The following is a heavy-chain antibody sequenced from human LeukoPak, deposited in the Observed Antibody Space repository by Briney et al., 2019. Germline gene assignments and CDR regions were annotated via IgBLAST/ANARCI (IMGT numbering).Heavy chain of an antibody. CDR3: ARLLNDYGDFTFQH. V-gene: IGHV4-61*05. D-gene: IGHD4-17*01. J-gene: IGHJ1*01. Sequence: SETLSLTRSVSGGSISLSYYYWGWTRQPPGKGLEWIGYIYYSGSTNYNPSLKSRVTISVDTSKNQFSLKLSSVTAADTAVYYCARLLNDYGDFTFQHWGQGTLVTVSS. CDR1: GGSISLSYYY. CDR2: IYYSGST.